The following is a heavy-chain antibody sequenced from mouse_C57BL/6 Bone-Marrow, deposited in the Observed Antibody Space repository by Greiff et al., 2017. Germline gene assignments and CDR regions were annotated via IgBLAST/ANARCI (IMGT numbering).Heavy chain of an antibody. J-gene: IGHJ3*01. V-gene: IGHV1-15*01. CDR2: IDPETGGT. Sequence: QVHVKQSGAELVRPGASVTLSCKASGYTFTDYEMHWVKQTPVHGLEWIGAIDPETGGTAYNQKFKGKAILTADKSSSTAYMELRSLTSEDSAVYYCTRCPYYYGSSPWFAYWGQGTLVTVSA. D-gene: IGHD1-1*01. CDR3: TRCPYYYGSSPWFAY. CDR1: GYTFTDYE.